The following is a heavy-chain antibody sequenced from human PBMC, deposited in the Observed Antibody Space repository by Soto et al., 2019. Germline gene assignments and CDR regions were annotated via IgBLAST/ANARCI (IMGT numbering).Heavy chain of an antibody. CDR2: IYSSGST. Sequence: QVQLQESGPGLVKPSETLSLNCTVTGGAISGYYWTWIRQSDGEGLEWIGRIYSSGSTNYNPSLKSRVTISLDTSMNYFSLRLSSVPAADTAVYYCARGQRFSAWFDPWGQGTLVTVSS. J-gene: IGHJ5*02. CDR3: ARGQRFSAWFDP. V-gene: IGHV4-4*07. CDR1: GGAISGYY. D-gene: IGHD3-3*01.